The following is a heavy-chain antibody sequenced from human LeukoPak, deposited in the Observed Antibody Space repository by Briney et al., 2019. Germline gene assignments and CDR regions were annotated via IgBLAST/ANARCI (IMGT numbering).Heavy chain of an antibody. V-gene: IGHV3-48*01. CDR3: ARGGYDYVWGSYRYEFDY. CDR1: GFTFSSYS. J-gene: IGHJ4*02. CDR2: ISSSSSTI. D-gene: IGHD3-16*02. Sequence: GGSLRLSCAASGFTFSSYSMNWVRQAPGKGLEWVSYISSSSSTIYYADSVKGRFTISRDNAKNSLYLQMNSLRAEDTAVYYCARGGYDYVWGSYRYEFDYWGQGTLVTVSS.